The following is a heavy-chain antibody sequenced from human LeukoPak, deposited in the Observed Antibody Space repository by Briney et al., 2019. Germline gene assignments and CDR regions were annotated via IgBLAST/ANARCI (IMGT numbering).Heavy chain of an antibody. V-gene: IGHV4-59*01. CDR3: ARGSPYCTSTRCDFDP. CDR1: GGSISSYF. J-gene: IGHJ5*02. CDR2: IYDSGST. D-gene: IGHD2-2*01. Sequence: SETLSLTCTVSGGSISSYFRSWIRQPAGKGLEWIGYIYDSGSTNYNPSLKSRVTISVDTSKNQFSLKLSSVTAADTAVYYCARGSPYCTSTRCDFDPWGQGTLVTVSS.